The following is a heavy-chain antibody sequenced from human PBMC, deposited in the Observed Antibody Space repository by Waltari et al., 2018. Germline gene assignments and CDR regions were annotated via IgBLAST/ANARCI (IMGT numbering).Heavy chain of an antibody. V-gene: IGHV4-38-2*01. J-gene: IGHJ4*02. CDR2: IYHSGST. D-gene: IGHD4-4*01. Sequence: QVQLQESGPGLVKPSETLSLTCAVSGYSISSGYYWGWIRQPPGKGLEWIGSIYHSGSTYYNPSLKCRVTLSVDTSKNQFSLKLSSVTAADTAVYYCARQLTTVTPFYYWGQGTLVPVSS. CDR3: ARQLTTVTPFYY. CDR1: GYSISSGYY.